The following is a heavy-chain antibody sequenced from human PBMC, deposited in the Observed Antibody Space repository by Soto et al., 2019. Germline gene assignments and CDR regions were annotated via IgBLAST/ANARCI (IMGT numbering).Heavy chain of an antibody. CDR1: GGSISSGGYS. J-gene: IGHJ4*02. D-gene: IGHD6-6*01. Sequence: SETLSLTCAVSGGSISSGGYSWSWIRQPPGKGLEWIGYIYHSGSTYYNPSLKSRVTISVDRSKNQFSLKLSSVTAADTAVYYCAGGIAARPLGYWGQGLMVTVSS. CDR2: IYHSGST. CDR3: AGGIAARPLGY. V-gene: IGHV4-30-2*01.